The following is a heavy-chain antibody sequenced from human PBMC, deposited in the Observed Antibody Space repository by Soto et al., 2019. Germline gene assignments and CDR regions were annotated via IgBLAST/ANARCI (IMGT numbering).Heavy chain of an antibody. CDR3: ARHGSEKYYDSSGYSTLFGY. J-gene: IGHJ4*02. D-gene: IGHD3-22*01. CDR1: GSSISSSSYY. Sequence: SETLSLTCTVSGSSISSSSYYWGWIRQPPGKGLEWIGSIYYSGSTYYNPSLKSRVTISVDTSKNQFSLKLSSVTAADTAVYYCARHGSEKYYDSSGYSTLFGYWGQGTLVTVSS. CDR2: IYYSGST. V-gene: IGHV4-39*01.